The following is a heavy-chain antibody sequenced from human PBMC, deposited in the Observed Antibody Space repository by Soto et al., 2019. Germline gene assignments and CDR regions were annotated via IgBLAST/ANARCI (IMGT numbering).Heavy chain of an antibody. CDR3: ARVRNYYDSSGYFLYFDY. CDR1: GGSISSGGYY. Sequence: SETLSLTCTVSGGSISSGGYYWSWIRQHPGKGLEWIGYIYYSGSTYYNPSLKSRVTISVDTSKNQFSLKLSSVTAADTAVYYCARVRNYYDSSGYFLYFDYWGQGTLVTVSS. V-gene: IGHV4-31*03. J-gene: IGHJ4*02. D-gene: IGHD3-22*01. CDR2: IYYSGST.